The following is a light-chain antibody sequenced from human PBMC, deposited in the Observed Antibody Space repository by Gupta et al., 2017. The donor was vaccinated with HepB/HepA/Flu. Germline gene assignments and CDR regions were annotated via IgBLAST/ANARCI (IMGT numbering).Light chain of an antibody. CDR3: QHYGNSPWT. V-gene: IGKV3-20*01. CDR2: GAS. J-gene: IGKJ1*01. CDR1: QSVSARN. Sequence: IVLTQSPGTLSLSPGERATLSCRASQSVSARNLAWYRQKPGQAPRLLTFGASSRATGIPDRFSGSGSGTDFTLTISRLEPEDFAVYYCQHYGNSPWTFGQGTKVEIK.